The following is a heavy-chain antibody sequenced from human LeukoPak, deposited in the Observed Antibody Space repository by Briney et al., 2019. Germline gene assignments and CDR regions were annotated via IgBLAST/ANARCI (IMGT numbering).Heavy chain of an antibody. Sequence: SGTLSLTCVVSGGSISRNNWWSWVRQSPGRGLEWIGEVYHSGSTNYNPSLKSRVIISVDKSKNEFSLKLRSVTAADTAVYHCARGISFGSSWYGGGMDVWGQGTTVTVSS. CDR2: VYHSGST. V-gene: IGHV4-4*02. CDR1: GGSISRNNW. J-gene: IGHJ6*02. D-gene: IGHD6-13*01. CDR3: ARGISFGSSWYGGGMDV.